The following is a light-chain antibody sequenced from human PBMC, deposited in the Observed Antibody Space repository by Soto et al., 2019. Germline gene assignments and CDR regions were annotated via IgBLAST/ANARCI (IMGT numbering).Light chain of an antibody. CDR1: SSNIGNYD. V-gene: IGLV1-51*01. CDR3: GVWDSSRSGGV. CDR2: ENN. J-gene: IGLJ2*01. Sequence: QSVLTQPPSVSAAPGQTVTISCSGSSSNIGNYDVSWYQQLPGTAPKLLIYENNKRPSGIPDRFSGSKSGTSATLGITGLRTGDEADYYCGVWDSSRSGGVFGGGTKLTVL.